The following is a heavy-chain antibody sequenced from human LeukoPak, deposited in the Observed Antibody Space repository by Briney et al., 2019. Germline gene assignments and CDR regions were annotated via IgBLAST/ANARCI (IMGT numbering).Heavy chain of an antibody. Sequence: ASVKASCKASGYTFTGYYMHWVRHAPGQGLEWMGWINPHSGGTNYAQKFQGRVTMTRDTSISTAYMELSRLRSDDTAVYYCARLDCSSTSCYDYWGQGTLVTVSS. CDR1: GYTFTGYY. J-gene: IGHJ4*02. V-gene: IGHV1-2*02. D-gene: IGHD2-2*01. CDR3: ARLDCSSTSCYDY. CDR2: INPHSGGT.